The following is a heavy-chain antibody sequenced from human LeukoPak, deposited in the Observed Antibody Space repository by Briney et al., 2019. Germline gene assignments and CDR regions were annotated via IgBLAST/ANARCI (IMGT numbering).Heavy chain of an antibody. CDR2: ITRSSIYI. V-gene: IGHV3-21*01. Sequence: PGGSLRLSCATSGFTFSSYSMNWVRQAPGKGLEWVSSITRSSIYIYYADSVKGRFTISRDNAKNSLYLQMNSLRAEDTAVYYCARGYYNFWSGYRAEYYFDYWGQGTLVTVSS. CDR1: GFTFSSYS. CDR3: ARGYYNFWSGYRAEYYFDY. D-gene: IGHD3-3*01. J-gene: IGHJ4*02.